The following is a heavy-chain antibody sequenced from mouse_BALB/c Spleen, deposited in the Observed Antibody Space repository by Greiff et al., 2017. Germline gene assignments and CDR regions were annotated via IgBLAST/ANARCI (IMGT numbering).Heavy chain of an antibody. CDR1: GYTFTSYW. CDR2: INPSTGYT. CDR3: ARSYGNFDY. V-gene: IGHV1-7*01. D-gene: IGHD2-1*01. J-gene: IGHJ2*01. Sequence: VQGVESGAELAKPGASVKMSCKASGYTFTSYWMHWVKQRPGQGLEWIGYINPSTGYTEYNQKFKDKATLTADKSSSTAYMQLSSLTSEDSAVYYCARSYGNFDYWGQGTTLTVSS.